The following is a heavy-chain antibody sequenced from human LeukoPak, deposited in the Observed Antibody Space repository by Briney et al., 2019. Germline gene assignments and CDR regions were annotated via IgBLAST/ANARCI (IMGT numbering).Heavy chain of an antibody. J-gene: IGHJ4*02. Sequence: PGGSLRLSCAASGFTFDDYGMSWVRQAPGKGLEWVSGISGSGDSTYYADSVKGRFTISRDNSKNTLYLQMNSLRVEDTAAYYCAKVRAPSGWFNSDYWGQGTLVTVSS. CDR2: ISGSGDST. CDR1: GFTFDDYG. CDR3: AKVRAPSGWFNSDY. D-gene: IGHD6-19*01. V-gene: IGHV3-23*01.